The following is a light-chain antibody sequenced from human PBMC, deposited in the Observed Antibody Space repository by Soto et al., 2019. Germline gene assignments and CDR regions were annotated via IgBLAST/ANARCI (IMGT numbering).Light chain of an antibody. CDR3: QQYNNWPPWT. CDR1: QSVSNN. V-gene: IGKV3-15*01. J-gene: IGKJ1*01. CDR2: DAS. Sequence: ILMTQSPATLSVSPGERATLSCRASQSVSNNLAWYQQKPGQAPRLLIYDASTRATGIPARFSGSGSWTEFTPTISGLQSDDCAVYCCQQYNNWPPWTFGKGNKVEIK.